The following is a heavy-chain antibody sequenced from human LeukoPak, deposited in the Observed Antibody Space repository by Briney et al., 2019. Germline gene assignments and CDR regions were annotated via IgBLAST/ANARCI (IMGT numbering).Heavy chain of an antibody. Sequence: PSETLSLTCAVYGGSFSGYYWSWIRQPPGKGLEWVGEINHSGSTNYNPSLKSRVTISVATSKNQFSLKLSSVTAADTAVYYCARGVRYFGYWGQGTLVTVSS. CDR1: GGSFSGYY. CDR3: ARGVRYFGY. V-gene: IGHV4-34*01. J-gene: IGHJ4*02. CDR2: INHSGST. D-gene: IGHD3-9*01.